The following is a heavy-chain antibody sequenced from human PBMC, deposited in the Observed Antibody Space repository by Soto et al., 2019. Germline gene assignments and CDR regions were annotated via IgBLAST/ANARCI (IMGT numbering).Heavy chain of an antibody. CDR1: GGIFRRYA. V-gene: IGHV1-69*01. CDR2: IVPIFGTT. Sequence: QVQLLQSGAEVKKPGSSVKVSCTVSGGIFRRYAISWVRQAPGQGLEWLGGIVPIFGTTNYAQKFQGRVTITEDESTSTAYLDLSRLPSDDTAVYYCARPDEGSYSSNHHYYYALDVWGQGTTVTVSS. CDR3: ARPDEGSYSSNHHYYYALDV. J-gene: IGHJ6*02. D-gene: IGHD3-16*01.